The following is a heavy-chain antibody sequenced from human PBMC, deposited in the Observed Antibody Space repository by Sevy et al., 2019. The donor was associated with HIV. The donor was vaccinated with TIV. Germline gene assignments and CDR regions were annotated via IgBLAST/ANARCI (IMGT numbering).Heavy chain of an antibody. CDR1: GFTFSSYG. CDR3: ARGLAALPGYYYGMDV. V-gene: IGHV3-33*01. D-gene: IGHD6-6*01. CDR2: IWYDGSNK. J-gene: IGHJ6*02. Sequence: GGSLRLSCAPSGFTFSSYGMHWVRQAPAKGLEWVAVIWYDGSNKYYADSVKGRVTISRDNSKNTLFLQMDSLRDEDTAVYYCARGLAALPGYYYGMDVWGQGTTVTVSS.